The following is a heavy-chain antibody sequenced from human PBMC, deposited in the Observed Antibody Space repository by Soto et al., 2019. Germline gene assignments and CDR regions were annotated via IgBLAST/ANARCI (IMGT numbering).Heavy chain of an antibody. V-gene: IGHV4-31*03. J-gene: IGHJ4*02. D-gene: IGHD2-15*01. CDR1: GGSISSGGYY. Sequence: QVQLQESGPGLVKPSQTLSLTCTVSGGSISSGGYYWSWIRQHPGKGLEWIGYIYYSGSTYYNPSLKSRVTRSVDTSKNPFSLKLSSVTAADTAVYYCARVYCSGGSCYEFDYWGQGTLVTVSS. CDR3: ARVYCSGGSCYEFDY. CDR2: IYYSGST.